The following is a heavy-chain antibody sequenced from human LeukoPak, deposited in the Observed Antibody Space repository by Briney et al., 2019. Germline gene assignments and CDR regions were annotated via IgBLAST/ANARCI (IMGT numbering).Heavy chain of an antibody. CDR3: ASGQYYDLWSGYYVD. CDR2: IYYSGST. J-gene: IGHJ4*02. D-gene: IGHD3-3*01. Sequence: PSETLSLTCSVSGDSISTHCWGWIRRPPGKGLEWLGCIYYSGSTNYNPSLESRVTISVDTSKNHFSLKLSSVTAADTAVYYCASGQYYDLWSGYYVDWGQGTLVTVSA. V-gene: IGHV4-59*11. CDR1: GDSISTHC.